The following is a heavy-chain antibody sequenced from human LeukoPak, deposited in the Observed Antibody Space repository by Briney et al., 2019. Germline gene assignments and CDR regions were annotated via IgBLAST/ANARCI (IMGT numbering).Heavy chain of an antibody. V-gene: IGHV4-31*03. CDR2: IYYSGST. J-gene: IGHJ4*02. Sequence: SETLSLTCTVSGGSISNGGYYWSWIRQHPGKGLEWIGYIYYSGSTYYNPSLKSRVTISVDTSKNQFSLKLSSVTAADTAVYYCARQGSSSNYYGSGSYYSHFDYWGQGTLVTVSS. D-gene: IGHD3-10*01. CDR1: GGSISNGGYY. CDR3: ARQGSSSNYYGSGSYYSHFDY.